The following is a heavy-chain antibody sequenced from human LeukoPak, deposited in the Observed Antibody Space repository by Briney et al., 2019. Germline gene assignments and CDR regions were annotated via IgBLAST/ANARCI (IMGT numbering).Heavy chain of an antibody. CDR2: ISGSGGST. V-gene: IGHV3-23*01. D-gene: IGHD6-13*01. CDR1: GFTFSSYA. J-gene: IGHJ5*02. Sequence: AGGSLRLSCAASGFTFSSYAMSWVRQAPGKGLEWVSAISGSGGSTYYADSVKGRFTISRDNSKNTLYLQMNSLRAEDTAVYYCAKHLIATRVHWFDPWGQGTLVTVPS. CDR3: AKHLIATRVHWFDP.